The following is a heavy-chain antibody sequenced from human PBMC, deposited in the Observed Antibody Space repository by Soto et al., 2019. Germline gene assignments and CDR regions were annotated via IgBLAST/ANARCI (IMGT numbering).Heavy chain of an antibody. CDR2: INAGNGNT. Sequence: AASVKVSCKASGYTFTSYAMHWVRQAPGQRLEWMGWINAGNGNTKYSQKFQGRVTITRDTSASTAYMELRSLRSEDTAVYYCARDGRYREFDYWGQGTLVTVSS. J-gene: IGHJ4*02. V-gene: IGHV1-3*01. CDR1: GYTFTSYA. D-gene: IGHD5-12*01. CDR3: ARDGRYREFDY.